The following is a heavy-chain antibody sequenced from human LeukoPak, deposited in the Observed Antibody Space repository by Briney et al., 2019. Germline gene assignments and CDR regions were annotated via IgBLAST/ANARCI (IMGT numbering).Heavy chain of an antibody. CDR3: ARVPHGETVFGVVLYWLDP. CDR1: GYSMRSGYY. Sequence: SETLSLTCTVSGYSMRSGYYWGWIRQPPGKGLEWIGSTYHSGSTNYNPSLKRRVTISVDTSKNQFSLKLNSVTAADTAVYYCARVPHGETVFGVVLYWLDPWGQGTLITVFS. D-gene: IGHD3-3*01. J-gene: IGHJ5*02. V-gene: IGHV4-38-2*02. CDR2: TYHSGST.